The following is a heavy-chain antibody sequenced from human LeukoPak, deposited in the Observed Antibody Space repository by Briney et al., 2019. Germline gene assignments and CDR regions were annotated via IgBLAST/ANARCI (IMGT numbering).Heavy chain of an antibody. CDR2: FYTSGST. CDR3: ARGPGSWYLRYYFDY. CDR1: GGSISSGTYY. J-gene: IGHJ4*02. D-gene: IGHD6-13*01. V-gene: IGHV4-61*02. Sequence: TLSLTRTVSGGSISSGTYYWSWIRQPAGKGLEWIGRFYTSGSTNYNPSLKSRVTISVDTSKNQFSLKLSSVTAADTAVYYCARGPGSWYLRYYFDYWGQGTLVTVSS.